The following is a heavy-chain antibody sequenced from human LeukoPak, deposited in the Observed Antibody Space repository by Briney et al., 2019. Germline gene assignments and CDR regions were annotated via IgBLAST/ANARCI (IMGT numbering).Heavy chain of an antibody. CDR2: INHSGNT. J-gene: IGHJ4*02. CDR3: ARGQGSYRFFDY. CDR1: VGSFSAYH. Sequence: SETLSLTCAVYVGSFSAYHWSWIRQSPGKGLEWIGEINHSGNTNSNPSLKSRVTISVDTSKNQFSLKVTSVTAADTAVYYCARGQGSYRFFDYWGQGTLVAVSS. V-gene: IGHV4-34*01. D-gene: IGHD1-26*01.